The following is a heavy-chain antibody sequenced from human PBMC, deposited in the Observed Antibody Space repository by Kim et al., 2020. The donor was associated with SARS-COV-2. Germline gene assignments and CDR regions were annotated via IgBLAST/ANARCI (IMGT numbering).Heavy chain of an antibody. CDR3: ANGGDYGDTHVGTQT. Sequence: SETLSLTCTVSGDSISSSSYYWGWIRQPPGKGLEWIGSIYYSGSTYYNPSLKSRVTISVDTSKNQFSLKLSSVTAADTAMYYCANGGDYGDTHVGTQTWGQGTLVTVSS. D-gene: IGHD4-17*01. J-gene: IGHJ4*02. CDR2: IYYSGST. CDR1: GDSISSSSYY. V-gene: IGHV4-39*01.